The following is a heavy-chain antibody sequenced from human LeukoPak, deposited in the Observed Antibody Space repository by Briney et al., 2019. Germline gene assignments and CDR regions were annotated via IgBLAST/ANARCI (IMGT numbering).Heavy chain of an antibody. J-gene: IGHJ4*02. CDR2: IFNGGST. CDR1: GFAVSSNH. Sequence: GGSLRLSCAASGFAVSSNHMNWVRQAPGKGLEWVSVIFNGGSTYYADSVKGRFTISRDNAKNALYLQMNSLTAEDTALYHCARDRSYGSFDFWGQGTLVTVSS. V-gene: IGHV3-53*01. CDR3: ARDRSYGSFDF. D-gene: IGHD5-18*01.